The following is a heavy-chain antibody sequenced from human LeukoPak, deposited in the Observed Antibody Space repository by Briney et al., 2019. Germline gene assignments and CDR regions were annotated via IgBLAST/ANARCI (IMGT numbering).Heavy chain of an antibody. CDR2: INSDGNST. V-gene: IGHV3-74*01. J-gene: IGHJ4*02. Sequence: PGGSLRLSCAASGFTFSNYWIHWVRQAPGKGLVWVSRINSDGNSTSYADSVKGRFTISRDNSKNTLYLQMNSLRAEDTAVYYCAKWGVGSRGYSGYDLGLFDYWGQGTLVTVSS. CDR3: AKWGVGSRGYSGYDLGLFDY. D-gene: IGHD5-12*01. CDR1: GFTFSNYW.